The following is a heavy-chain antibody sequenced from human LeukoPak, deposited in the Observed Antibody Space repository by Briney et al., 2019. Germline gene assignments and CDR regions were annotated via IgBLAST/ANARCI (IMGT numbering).Heavy chain of an antibody. J-gene: IGHJ4*02. CDR1: GFTFNSYA. CDR3: AKILDKWATSHDY. Sequence: GGSLRLSCAASGFTFNSYAMSWVRQAPGKGLEWVSGISGSGRGGSTYYADSVKGRFTISRDNSKNTLYLQMNSLRAEDTAVYYCAKILDKWATSHDYWGQGTLVTVSS. CDR2: ISGSGRGGST. D-gene: IGHD1-26*01. V-gene: IGHV3-23*01.